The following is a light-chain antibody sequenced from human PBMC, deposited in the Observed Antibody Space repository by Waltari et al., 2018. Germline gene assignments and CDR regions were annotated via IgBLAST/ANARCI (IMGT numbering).Light chain of an antibody. Sequence: SYELTQPPSVSVSPGQAARITCSGDALPKKHAYWYQQKSGQPPVLVIYEDSKRPPGIPERFSGSSSGTTATLTLSGAQVEDEGDYYCYSTDSSDTHRVFGGGTKLTVL. CDR1: ALPKKH. J-gene: IGLJ3*02. V-gene: IGLV3-10*01. CDR3: YSTDSSDTHRV. CDR2: EDS.